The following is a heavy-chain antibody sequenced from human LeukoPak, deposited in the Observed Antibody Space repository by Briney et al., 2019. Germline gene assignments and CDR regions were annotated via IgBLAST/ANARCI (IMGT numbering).Heavy chain of an antibody. CDR2: ISYDGSNK. CDR1: GFTFSSYA. Sequence: GGSLRLSCAASGFTFSSYAMHWVRQAPGKGLEWVAVISYDGSNKYYADSVKGRFTISRDNSKNTLYLQMNSLRAEDTAVYYCARDPFNWGPTYFDYWGQGTLVTVSS. J-gene: IGHJ4*02. CDR3: ARDPFNWGPTYFDY. V-gene: IGHV3-30*01. D-gene: IGHD7-27*01.